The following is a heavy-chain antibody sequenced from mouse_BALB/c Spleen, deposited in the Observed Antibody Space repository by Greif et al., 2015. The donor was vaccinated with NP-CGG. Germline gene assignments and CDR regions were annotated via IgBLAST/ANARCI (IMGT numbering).Heavy chain of an antibody. CDR2: ILPGSGST. J-gene: IGHJ4*01. Sequence: VQLQQSGAELMKPGASVKISCKATGYTFSSYWIEWVKQRPGHGLEWVGEILPGSGSTNYNEKFKGKATFTADTSSNTAYMQLSSLTSEDSAVYYCARGVPLRAMDYWGQGTSVTVSS. CDR3: ARGVPLRAMDY. V-gene: IGHV1-9*01. CDR1: GYTFSSYW. D-gene: IGHD1-2*01.